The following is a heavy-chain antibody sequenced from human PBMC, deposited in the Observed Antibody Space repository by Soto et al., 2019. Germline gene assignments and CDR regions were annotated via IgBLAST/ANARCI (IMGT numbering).Heavy chain of an antibody. V-gene: IGHV3-21*01. J-gene: IGHJ5*02. Sequence: EVQLVESGGGLVKPGGSLRLSCAASGFTFSSYSMNWVRQAPGKGLEWVSSISSSSSYIYYADSVKGRFTISRDNAKNSLYLEMNSLRAEDTAVYYCARDVGIAAAGKIGWFDPWGQGTLVTVSS. CDR1: GFTFSSYS. D-gene: IGHD6-13*01. CDR2: ISSSSSYI. CDR3: ARDVGIAAAGKIGWFDP.